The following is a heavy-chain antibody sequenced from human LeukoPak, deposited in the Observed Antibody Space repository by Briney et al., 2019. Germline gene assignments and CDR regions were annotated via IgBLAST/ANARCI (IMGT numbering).Heavy chain of an antibody. V-gene: IGHV3-21*01. D-gene: IGHD3-10*01. Sequence: PGQSLRLSCAASGFTFSSYSMNCVRQAQGKGLEWVSSISSSSGYIYFADSVKGRFTISRDNAESSLYLQLDSLRAEDTAIYYCARDPRYGSGSYYDAFDIWGQGTMVTVSS. CDR2: ISSSSGYI. CDR3: ARDPRYGSGSYYDAFDI. CDR1: GFTFSSYS. J-gene: IGHJ3*02.